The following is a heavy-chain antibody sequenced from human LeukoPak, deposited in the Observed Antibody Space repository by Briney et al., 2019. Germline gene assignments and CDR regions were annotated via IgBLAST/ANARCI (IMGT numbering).Heavy chain of an antibody. D-gene: IGHD1-14*01. CDR1: GFTFSSYA. V-gene: IGHV3-23*01. J-gene: IGHJ4*02. CDR2: ISGSGGST. Sequence: GGSLRLSCAASGFTFSSYAMSWVRLAPGKGLEWVSAISGSGGSTYYADSVKGRFTISRDNSKNTLYLQMNSLRAEDTAVYYCAKARTRPGGRYYFDYWGQGTLVTVSS. CDR3: AKARTRPGGRYYFDY.